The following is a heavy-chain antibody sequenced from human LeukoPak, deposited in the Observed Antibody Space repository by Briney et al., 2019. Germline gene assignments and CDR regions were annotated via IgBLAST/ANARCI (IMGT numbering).Heavy chain of an antibody. CDR3: ARGASNDAFHI. Sequence: QPGGSLRLSCAASGFTFSSYSMNWVRQAPGKGLEWVAVFAYDGSKKYYADSVKGRFTISRDSSKNTLYLQMNRLRAEDTAVYYCARGASNDAFHIWGQGTMVTVSS. J-gene: IGHJ3*02. CDR1: GFTFSSYS. CDR2: FAYDGSKK. V-gene: IGHV3-30*03.